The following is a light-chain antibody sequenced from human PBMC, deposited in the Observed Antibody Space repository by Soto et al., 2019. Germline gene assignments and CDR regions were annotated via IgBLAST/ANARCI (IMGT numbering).Light chain of an antibody. J-gene: IGKJ2*01. CDR2: GAS. CDR1: QSVRDN. Sequence: EIVMTHSPATLSVSPGERATLSCRASQSVRDNLAWYQQKPGQAPRLLIYGASTRATGIPARFSGSGSGTDFTLTINSLQSEDFALYFCQQSNNWPYTFGQGPKLEIK. V-gene: IGKV3-15*01. CDR3: QQSNNWPYT.